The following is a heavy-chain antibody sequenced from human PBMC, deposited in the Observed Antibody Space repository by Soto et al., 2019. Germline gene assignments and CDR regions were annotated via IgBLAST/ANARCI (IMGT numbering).Heavy chain of an antibody. J-gene: IGHJ6*02. CDR2: VGGSGTGGRT. V-gene: IGHV3-23*01. D-gene: IGHD5-12*01. CDR3: AKSLGGLDGYNSDYYGMDV. Sequence: EVHLLESGGDLVQPGGSLRLSCTASGLTFSTYAMSWVRQALGKGLEWVSAVGGSGTGGRTYYADSVKGRFTISRDNSKNTVYLRMNSLRADDTAVYYCAKSLGGLDGYNSDYYGMDVWGQGTTVTVSS. CDR1: GLTFSTYA.